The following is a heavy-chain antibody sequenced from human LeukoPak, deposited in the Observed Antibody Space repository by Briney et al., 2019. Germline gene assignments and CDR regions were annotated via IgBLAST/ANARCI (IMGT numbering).Heavy chain of an antibody. CDR3: ASSYYYLGVWFDP. CDR2: IIPIFGTA. CDR1: GGTFSSYA. V-gene: IGHV1-69*05. Sequence: GASVKVSCKASGGTFSSYAISWVRQAPGQGLEWMGRIIPIFGTASYAQKFQDRVTITTDESTSTAYMELSSLRSEDTAVYYCASSYYYLGVWFDPWGQGTLVTVSS. J-gene: IGHJ5*02. D-gene: IGHD3-22*01.